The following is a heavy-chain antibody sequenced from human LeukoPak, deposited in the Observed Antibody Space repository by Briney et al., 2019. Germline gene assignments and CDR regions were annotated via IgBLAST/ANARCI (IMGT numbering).Heavy chain of an antibody. V-gene: IGHV3-23*01. Sequence: GGSLRLSCAASGFTFSSYAMTWVRQAPGKGLEWVSAISAGGGSTYYADSVKGRSTIPRDNSKNTLYLQLNSLRAEDTAVYYCAKAGGWTNYFDYWGQGTLVTVSS. J-gene: IGHJ4*02. CDR1: GFTFSSYA. D-gene: IGHD6-19*01. CDR3: AKAGGWTNYFDY. CDR2: ISAGGGST.